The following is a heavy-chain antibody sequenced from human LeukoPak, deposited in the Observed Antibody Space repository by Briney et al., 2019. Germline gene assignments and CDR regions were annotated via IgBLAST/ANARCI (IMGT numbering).Heavy chain of an antibody. D-gene: IGHD2-15*01. J-gene: IGHJ4*02. CDR1: GFTFSSYW. CDR3: ARGTYCTAGGCYSTFDS. CDR2: LTGGGGIT. Sequence: GGSLRLSCAASGFTFSSYWMSWVRQAPGKGLEWVSALTGGGGITYYADSVRGRFTISRDNPKNTLYLQMNSLRVEDTAVYFCARGTYCTAGGCYSTFDSWGQGTLVTVSS. V-gene: IGHV3-23*01.